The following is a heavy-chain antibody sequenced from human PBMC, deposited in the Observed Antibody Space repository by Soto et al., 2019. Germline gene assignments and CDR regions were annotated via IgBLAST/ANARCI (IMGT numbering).Heavy chain of an antibody. CDR2: INSDGSST. J-gene: IGHJ4*02. D-gene: IGHD5-12*01. V-gene: IGHV3-74*01. CDR1: GFTFSSYW. CDR3: AREVSEYSGYDEFDY. Sequence: GGSLRLSCAASGFTFSSYWMHWVRQAPGKGLVWVSRINSDGSSTSYADSVKGRFTISRDNAKNTLYLQMNSLRAEDTAVYYCAREVSEYSGYDEFDYWGQGTLVTVSS.